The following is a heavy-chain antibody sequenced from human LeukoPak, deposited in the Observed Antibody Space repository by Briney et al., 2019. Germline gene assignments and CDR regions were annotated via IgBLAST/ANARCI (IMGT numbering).Heavy chain of an antibody. CDR2: INHSGST. CDR3: ARERRPLYGSGSYCFDY. D-gene: IGHD3-10*01. Sequence: SETLSLTCAVYGGSFSSYYWSWIRQPPGKGLEWIGEINHSGSTNYNPSLKSRVTISVDTSKNQFSLKLSSATAADTAVYYCARERRPLYGSGSYCFDYWGQGTLVTVSS. J-gene: IGHJ4*02. V-gene: IGHV4-34*01. CDR1: GGSFSSYY.